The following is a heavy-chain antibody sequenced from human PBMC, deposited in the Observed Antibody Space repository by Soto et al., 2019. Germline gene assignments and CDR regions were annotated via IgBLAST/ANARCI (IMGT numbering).Heavy chain of an antibody. V-gene: IGHV1-69*01. Sequence: QVQLVQSGAEVKKPGSSVKVSCKASGGTFSSYAISWVRQAPGQGLEWMGGIIPISGTANYAQKFQGRVTISADESTSTVYVELSSLRSEDTAVYYCARSQGSSTSLEIYYYYYYGMDVWGRGTTVTVSS. CDR2: IIPISGTA. CDR3: ARSQGSSTSLEIYYYYYYGMDV. D-gene: IGHD2-2*01. CDR1: GGTFSSYA. J-gene: IGHJ6*02.